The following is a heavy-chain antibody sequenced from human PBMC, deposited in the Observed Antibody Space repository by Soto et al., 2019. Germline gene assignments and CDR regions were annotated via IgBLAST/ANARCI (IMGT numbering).Heavy chain of an antibody. CDR1: GYTYTGYY. CDR3: ATDYGVPALGWFDP. Sequence: QVQLVQSGAEVKKPGASVKVSCKASGYTYTGYYMHWVRQAPGQGLAGMGWINPNSGGTNYAHKCQGRVTMTSDTSIRTAYMERSRLISDDTAVYYCATDYGVPALGWFDPWGQGTLVTVSS. V-gene: IGHV1-2*02. CDR2: INPNSGGT. D-gene: IGHD2-2*01. J-gene: IGHJ5*02.